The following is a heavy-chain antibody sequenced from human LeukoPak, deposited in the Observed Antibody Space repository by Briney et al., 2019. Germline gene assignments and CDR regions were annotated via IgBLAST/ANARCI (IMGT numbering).Heavy chain of an antibody. Sequence: QAGGPLRLSCAASGFTFSNYWMTWVRQAPGKGLEWVANIRQDGREKNYVDSVKGRFTTSRDNAKNSLILQMNRLRAEDTAVYYCARDVSDENGSASRIHLDSWGQGTLVSVSS. J-gene: IGHJ4*02. V-gene: IGHV3-7*03. CDR2: IRQDGREK. CDR3: ARDVSDENGSASRIHLDS. D-gene: IGHD6-6*01. CDR1: GFTFSNYW.